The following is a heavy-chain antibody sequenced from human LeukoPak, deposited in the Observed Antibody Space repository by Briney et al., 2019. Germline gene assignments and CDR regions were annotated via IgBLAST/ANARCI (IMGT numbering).Heavy chain of an antibody. J-gene: IGHJ3*02. CDR2: IYTSGST. V-gene: IGHV4-4*07. CDR1: GGSISSYY. CDR3: ARDLPRWLRVDAFGI. Sequence: SETLSLTCTVSGGSISSYYWSWIRQPAGKGLEWIGRIYTSGSTNYNPSLKSRVTMSVDTSKNQFSLKLSSVTAADTAVYYCARDLPRWLRVDAFGIWGQGTMVTVSS. D-gene: IGHD5-12*01.